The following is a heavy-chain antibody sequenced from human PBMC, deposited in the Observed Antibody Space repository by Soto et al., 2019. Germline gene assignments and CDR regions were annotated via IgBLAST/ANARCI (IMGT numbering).Heavy chain of an antibody. J-gene: IGHJ4*02. D-gene: IGHD5-18*01. Sequence: TGGSLRLSCAASGFTCSSHAMSWVRQAPGKGLEWVSAISGSGGSTYYADSVKGRFTISRDNSKNTLYLQMNSLRAEDTAVYYCAKLRHPIQLWPQNFWGQGSLVTVSS. CDR1: GFTCSSHA. CDR3: AKLRHPIQLWPQNF. V-gene: IGHV3-23*01. CDR2: ISGSGGST.